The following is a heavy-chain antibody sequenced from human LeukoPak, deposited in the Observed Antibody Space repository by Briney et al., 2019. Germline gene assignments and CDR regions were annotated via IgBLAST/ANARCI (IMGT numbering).Heavy chain of an antibody. CDR3: ARASGRRSSSWWAFDY. J-gene: IGHJ4*02. V-gene: IGHV1-2*02. Sequence: ASVKVSCKASGYTFTGYYMHWVRQAPGQGLEWMGWINPNSGGTNYAQKLQGRVTMTTDTSTSTAYMELRSLRSDDTAVYYCARASGRRSSSWWAFDYWGQGTLVTVSS. CDR2: INPNSGGT. D-gene: IGHD6-13*01. CDR1: GYTFTGYY.